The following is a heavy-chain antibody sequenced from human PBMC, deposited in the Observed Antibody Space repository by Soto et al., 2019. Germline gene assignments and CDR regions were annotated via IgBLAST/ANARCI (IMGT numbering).Heavy chain of an antibody. CDR1: GYTFTRYG. Sequence: QVHLVQSGAEVKTPGASVKVSCKTSGYTFTRYGISWVRQAPGQGLEWMGWISGYDGRTNFAQKVRDRVTMTTDTSTSTVYMELRSLSSDDTAVYYCAREGDVPYYYYGMDVWGQGTTVTVSS. CDR2: ISGYDGRT. CDR3: AREGDVPYYYYGMDV. D-gene: IGHD2-21*02. V-gene: IGHV1-18*01. J-gene: IGHJ6*02.